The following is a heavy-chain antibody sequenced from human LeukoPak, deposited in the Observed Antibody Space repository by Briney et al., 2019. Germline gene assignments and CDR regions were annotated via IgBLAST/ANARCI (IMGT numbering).Heavy chain of an antibody. CDR3: ARDLRNYDFWSGYYRGLYYYYGTDV. D-gene: IGHD3-3*01. CDR1: GFAINSYG. CDR2: ISSDTNNT. V-gene: IGHV3-48*01. J-gene: IGHJ6*02. Sequence: PGGSLRLSCAASGFAINSYGIHWVRQAPGKGLAWVSLISSDTNNTYYADSLKGRFTISRDNAKNSVHLQMDSLRADDTAVYYCARDLRNYDFWSGYYRGLYYYYGTDVWGQGTTVTVSS.